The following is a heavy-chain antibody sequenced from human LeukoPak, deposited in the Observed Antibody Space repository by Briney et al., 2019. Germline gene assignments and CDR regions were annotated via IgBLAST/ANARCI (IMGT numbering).Heavy chain of an antibody. J-gene: IGHJ4*02. CDR3: TRSPGIAVANFDY. D-gene: IGHD6-19*01. Sequence: PGRSLRLSCTASGFTFGDYAMSWVRQAQGKGLEWVGFIRSKAYGGTTEYAASVKGRFTISRDDSKSIAYLQMNSLKTEDTAVYYCTRSPGIAVANFDYWGQGTLVTVSS. CDR2: IRSKAYGGTT. CDR1: GFTFGDYA. V-gene: IGHV3-49*04.